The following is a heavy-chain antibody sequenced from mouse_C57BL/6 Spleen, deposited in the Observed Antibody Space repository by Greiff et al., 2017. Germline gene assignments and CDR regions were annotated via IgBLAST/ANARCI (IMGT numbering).Heavy chain of an antibody. Sequence: DVKLQESGGGLVQPGGSMKLSCVASGFTFSNYWMNWVRQSPEKGLEWVAQIRLKSDNYATHYAESVKGRFTISRDDSKSSVYLQMNNLRAEDTGIYYCTGGPFAYWGQGTLVTVSA. J-gene: IGHJ3*01. CDR2: IRLKSDNYAT. CDR3: TGGPFAY. V-gene: IGHV6-3*01. CDR1: GFTFSNYW.